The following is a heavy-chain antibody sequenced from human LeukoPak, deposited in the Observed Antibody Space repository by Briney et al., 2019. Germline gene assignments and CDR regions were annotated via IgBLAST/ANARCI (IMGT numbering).Heavy chain of an antibody. D-gene: IGHD6-13*01. CDR2: IIPILGIA. Sequence: SVKVSCKASGGTFSSYAISWVRQAPGQGLEWMGRIIPILGIANYAQKFQGRVTITADKSTSTAYMELSSLRSEDTAVYYCASDQQLAHTDAFDIWGQGTMVTVSS. CDR3: ASDQQLAHTDAFDI. J-gene: IGHJ3*02. V-gene: IGHV1-69*04. CDR1: GGTFSSYA.